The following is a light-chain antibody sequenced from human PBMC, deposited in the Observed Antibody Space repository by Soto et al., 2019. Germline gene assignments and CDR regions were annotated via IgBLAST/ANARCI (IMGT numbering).Light chain of an antibody. CDR1: QSLLHTDGKTY. Sequence: DIVMNQTPRSLSVTPGQPASICCKCSQSLLHTDGKTYLYWYLPKQGQPPQLLTYGVSNRFSGVAEKFSGSGSGKDFTLKISRVEAEDVGRYSCLQGIHPPNTFGQGTRLEIE. J-gene: IGKJ5*01. CDR3: LQGIHPPNT. CDR2: GVS. V-gene: IGKV2-29*03.